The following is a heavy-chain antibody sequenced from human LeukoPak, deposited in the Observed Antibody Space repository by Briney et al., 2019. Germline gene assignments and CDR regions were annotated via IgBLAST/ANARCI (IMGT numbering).Heavy chain of an antibody. D-gene: IGHD3/OR15-3a*01. CDR3: AKRWSGLCSN. J-gene: IGHJ4*02. CDR1: GFTVSSNY. CDR2: ISGSGGST. V-gene: IGHV3-23*01. Sequence: GGSLRLSCAASGFTVSSNYMSWVRQAPGKGLEWVSAISGSGGSTYYADSVKGRFTISRDNSKNTLYLQMNSLRAEDTAVYYCAKRWSGLCSNWGQGTLVTVSS.